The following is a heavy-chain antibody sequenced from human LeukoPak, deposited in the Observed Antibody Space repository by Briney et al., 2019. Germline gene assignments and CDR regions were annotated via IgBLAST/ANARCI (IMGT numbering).Heavy chain of an antibody. J-gene: IGHJ3*02. CDR1: GYTFTVYY. CDR3: ARPIVSSGWPNDAFDI. CDR2: INPNSGGT. V-gene: IGHV1-2*06. Sequence: ASVNVSCKASGYTFTVYYMHWVRQAPGQGLEWMGRINPNSGGTNYAQKFQGRVTMTRDTSISTAYMELSRLRSDDTAVYYCARPIVSSGWPNDAFDIWGQGTMVTVSS. D-gene: IGHD6-19*01.